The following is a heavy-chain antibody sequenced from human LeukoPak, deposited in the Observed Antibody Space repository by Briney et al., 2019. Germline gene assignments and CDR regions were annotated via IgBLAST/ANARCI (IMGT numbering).Heavy chain of an antibody. D-gene: IGHD3-22*01. CDR3: ARGPLYSSEGEGLDP. J-gene: IGHJ5*02. CDR1: GGSVSGYY. CDR2: INHSGST. V-gene: IGHV4-34*01. Sequence: PSETLSLTCAVYGGSVSGYYWNWLRQPPGKGLEGIGEINHSGSTNYNVSLKTRLTISMDTSKNQFSLKMSSVTAADTAVYYCARGPLYSSEGEGLDPWGQGTLVTVSS.